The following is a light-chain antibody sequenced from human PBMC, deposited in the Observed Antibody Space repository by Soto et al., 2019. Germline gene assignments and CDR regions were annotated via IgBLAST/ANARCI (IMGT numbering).Light chain of an antibody. CDR1: QSVSSN. J-gene: IGKJ2*01. V-gene: IGKV3-15*01. CDR3: QQYSNWPPYT. CDR2: GTS. Sequence: EIVMTQSPATLSVSPGERATLSCRASQSVSSNLAWYQQKPGQAPRLLIYGTSTRATGIPAGFSGSGSWTEFTLTISSLQSEDFAVYYCQQYSNWPPYTFGQGTKLEIK.